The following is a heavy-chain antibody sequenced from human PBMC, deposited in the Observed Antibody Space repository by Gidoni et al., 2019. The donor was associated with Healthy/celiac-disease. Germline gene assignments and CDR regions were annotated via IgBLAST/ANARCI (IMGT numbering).Heavy chain of an antibody. V-gene: IGHV3-21*01. D-gene: IGHD6-13*01. CDR2: ISSSSSYI. J-gene: IGHJ4*02. CDR3: ARVIAAAGTIHEVDY. CDR1: GFTFSSYS. Sequence: EVQLVESGGGLVKPGGSLRLSCAASGFTFSSYSMNWVRQAPGKGLEWVSSISSSSSYIYYADSVKGRFTISRDNAKNSLYLQMNSLRAEDTAAYYCARVIAAAGTIHEVDYWGQGTLVTVSS.